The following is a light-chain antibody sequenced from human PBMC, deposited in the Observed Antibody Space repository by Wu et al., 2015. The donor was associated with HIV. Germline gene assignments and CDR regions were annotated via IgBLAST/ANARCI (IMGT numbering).Light chain of an antibody. V-gene: IGKV3-20*01. Sequence: EIVLTQSPGTLSLSPGERATLSCRASQTVSNSHLAWYQQKPGQGPRLLIYGTSIRAAGIPDRFSGSGSGTDFTLTISSLEPEDFAIYHCQRYGTSLLFGGGTKVEIK. CDR3: QRYGTSLL. CDR2: GTS. J-gene: IGKJ4*01. CDR1: QTVSNSH.